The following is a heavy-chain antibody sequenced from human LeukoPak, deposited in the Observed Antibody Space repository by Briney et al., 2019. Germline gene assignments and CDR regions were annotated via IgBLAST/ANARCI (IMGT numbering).Heavy chain of an antibody. D-gene: IGHD6-13*01. J-gene: IGHJ4*02. Sequence: GGSLRLSCAASGFTFSNYDMHWVRQAAGKGLEWVSAIGTAGDTYYPGSVKGRFTISRENAKNSLYLQMNSLSAGDTAVYYCASSPAYSSSWYATDNWGQGTLVTVPS. V-gene: IGHV3-13*01. CDR1: GFTFSNYD. CDR3: ASSPAYSSSWYATDN. CDR2: IGTAGDT.